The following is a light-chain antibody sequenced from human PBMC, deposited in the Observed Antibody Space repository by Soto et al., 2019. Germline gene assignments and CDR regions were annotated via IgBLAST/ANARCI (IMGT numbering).Light chain of an antibody. CDR1: SSDVGAYNY. J-gene: IGLJ1*01. V-gene: IGLV2-8*01. CDR3: SSYAGSDVFV. CDR2: EFS. Sequence: QSALTQPPSASGSPGQSVAISCTGTSSDVGAYNYVAWYQQHPGKVPKLMIYEFSKRPSGVPDRFSGSKSGNTASLTVSGLQADDEADYYCSSYAGSDVFVFGTGTKVTVL.